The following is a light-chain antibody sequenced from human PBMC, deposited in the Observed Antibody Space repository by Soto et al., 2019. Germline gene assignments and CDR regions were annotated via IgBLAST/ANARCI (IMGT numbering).Light chain of an antibody. CDR1: SSNIGSNT. J-gene: IGLJ3*02. CDR2: SHN. CDR3: AAWDASLNGGV. Sequence: QSVLTQPPSASGTPGQRVTISCSGSSSNIGSNTVNWYQQLPGTAPKLLIYSHNQRPSGVPDRFSGSKSGTSASLAISGLQSEDEADYYCAAWDASLNGGVFGGGTQLTVL. V-gene: IGLV1-44*01.